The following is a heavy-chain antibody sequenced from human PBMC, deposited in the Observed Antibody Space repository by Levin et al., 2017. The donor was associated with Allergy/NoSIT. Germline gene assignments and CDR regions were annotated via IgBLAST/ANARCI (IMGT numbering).Heavy chain of an antibody. J-gene: IGHJ6*02. D-gene: IGHD6-13*01. Sequence: GESLKISCAASGFTFSSYGMHWVRQAPDKGLEWVAVVSFDGSDKYYADSVKGRFTISRDNSKNTLYLQMNSLRAEDTAVYYCAKIRPVGTFNYYYYGMDVWGQGTTVTVSS. V-gene: IGHV3-30*18. CDR3: AKIRPVGTFNYYYYGMDV. CDR2: VSFDGSDK. CDR1: GFTFSSYG.